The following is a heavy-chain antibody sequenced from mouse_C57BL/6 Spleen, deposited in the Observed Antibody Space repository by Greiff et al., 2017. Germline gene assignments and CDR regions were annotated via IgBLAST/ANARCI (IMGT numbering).Heavy chain of an antibody. CDR1: GFTFSDYY. CDR3: ARGGPYYSNYGYFDY. D-gene: IGHD2-5*01. Sequence: DVQLVESGGGLVQPGGSLKLSCAASGFTFSDYYMYWVRQTPEKRLEWVAYISNGGGSTYYPDTVKGRFTISRDNAKNTLYLQMSRLKSEDTAMYYCARGGPYYSNYGYFDYWGQGTTLTVSS. CDR2: ISNGGGST. V-gene: IGHV5-12*01. J-gene: IGHJ2*01.